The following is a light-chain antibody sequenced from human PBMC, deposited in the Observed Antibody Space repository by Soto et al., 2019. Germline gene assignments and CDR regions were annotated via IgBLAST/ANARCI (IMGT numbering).Light chain of an antibody. J-gene: IGKJ2*01. V-gene: IGKV3-11*01. Sequence: EVVLTQSPATLSLSPGETATLSCRASRNIDIYVAWYQQKPGQAPRLLLYDAFQRAAGIPARFRGSGSGTDFTLTITSLEPEDFAIYYCQQRSNWSPPFTFGQGTKLEI. CDR2: DAF. CDR3: QQRSNWSPPFT. CDR1: RNIDIY.